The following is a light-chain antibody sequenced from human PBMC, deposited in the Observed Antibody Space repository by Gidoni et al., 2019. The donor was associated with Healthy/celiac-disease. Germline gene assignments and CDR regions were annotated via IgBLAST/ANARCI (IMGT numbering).Light chain of an antibody. CDR2: DAS. CDR1: QSVSSY. Sequence: IVLTQSPATLPLSPGERATLSCRASQSVSSYLAWYQQKPGQAPRLLIYDASNRATGIPARLSGSGSGTDFTLTISSREPEDDAVYYCQQRSNWPPMYTFGQXTKLEIK. J-gene: IGKJ2*01. V-gene: IGKV3-11*01. CDR3: QQRSNWPPMYT.